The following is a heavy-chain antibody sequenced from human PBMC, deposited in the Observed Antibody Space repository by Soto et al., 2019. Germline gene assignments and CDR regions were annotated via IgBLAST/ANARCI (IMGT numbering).Heavy chain of an antibody. J-gene: IGHJ4*02. Sequence: PSETLSLTCTVSGGSISSSSYYWGWIRQPPXKGLEWIGSIYYSGNTYYNPSLKSRVTISVDTSKNQFSLKLSSVTAADTAVYYCARRFIRGYSGYDLGYLRDYWGQGTLVTVSS. D-gene: IGHD5-12*01. V-gene: IGHV4-39*01. CDR1: GGSISSSSYY. CDR3: ARRFIRGYSGYDLGYLRDY. CDR2: IYYSGNT.